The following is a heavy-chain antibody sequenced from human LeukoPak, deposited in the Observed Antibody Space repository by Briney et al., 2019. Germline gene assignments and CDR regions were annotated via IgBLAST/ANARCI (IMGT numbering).Heavy chain of an antibody. V-gene: IGHV1-69*06. D-gene: IGHD2-21*02. CDR2: IIPIFGTA. CDR3: ARDNCGGDCYPDY. CDR1: GGTFSSYA. Sequence: ASVKVSCKASGGTFSSYAISWVRQAPGQGLEWMGGIIPIFGTANYAQKFQGRVTITADKSTSTAYMELSSLRSKDTAVYYCARDNCGGDCYPDYWGQGTLVTVSS. J-gene: IGHJ4*02.